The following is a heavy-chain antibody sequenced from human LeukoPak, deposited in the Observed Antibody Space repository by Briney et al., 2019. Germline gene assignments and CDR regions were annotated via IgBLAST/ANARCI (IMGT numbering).Heavy chain of an antibody. CDR3: ASGLYQLLYYFDY. CDR2: INPNSGGT. Sequence: GASVKVSCKASGYTFTGYYKHWVRQAPGQGLEWMGWINPNSGGTNYAQKFQGRVTLTRDTSISTAYMELSRLTSDDTAVYYCASGLYQLLYYFDYWGQGTLVTVSS. D-gene: IGHD2-2*01. J-gene: IGHJ4*02. V-gene: IGHV1-2*02. CDR1: GYTFTGYY.